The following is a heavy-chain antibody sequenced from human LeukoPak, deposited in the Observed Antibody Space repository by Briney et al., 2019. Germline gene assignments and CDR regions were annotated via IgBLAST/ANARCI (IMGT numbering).Heavy chain of an antibody. CDR2: IWYDGSNK. J-gene: IGHJ3*01. D-gene: IGHD2-15*01. CDR1: GIIFSDFG. Sequence: GGSLRLSCAASGIIFSDFGMHWVRQAPGKGLEWMAIIWYDGSNKYYADSVKGRSTISRDNSQNTMYLQMNSLRAEDSAVYYCAKATCSGANCFSNSRDAFDVWGQGTMVIVSS. V-gene: IGHV3-33*06. CDR3: AKATCSGANCFSNSRDAFDV.